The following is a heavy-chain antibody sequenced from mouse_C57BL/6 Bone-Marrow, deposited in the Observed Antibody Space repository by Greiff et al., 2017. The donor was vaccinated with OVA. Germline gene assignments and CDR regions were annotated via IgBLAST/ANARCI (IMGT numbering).Heavy chain of an antibody. V-gene: IGHV1-52*01. Sequence: QVQLQQPGAELVRPGSSVKLSCKASGYTFTSYWMHWVKQRPIQGLEWIGNIDPSDSETHYNQKFKDKATLTVDKSSSTAYMQLSSLTSEDSAVYYCARLGWLLPYYAMDYWGQGTSVTVSS. CDR2: IDPSDSET. D-gene: IGHD2-3*01. CDR1: GYTFTSYW. J-gene: IGHJ4*01. CDR3: ARLGWLLPYYAMDY.